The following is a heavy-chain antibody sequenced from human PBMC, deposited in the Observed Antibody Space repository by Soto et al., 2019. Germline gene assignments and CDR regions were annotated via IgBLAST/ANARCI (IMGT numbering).Heavy chain of an antibody. J-gene: IGHJ4*02. CDR3: ARDLNYGFDY. D-gene: IGHD4-17*01. Sequence: EVQLVESGGGLVQPGGSLRLSCAASGFTFTSYSMNWVRQAPGKGLEWISYITSSSSTTYADSVKGRFTISRDNAENSLSLQMNNLRDDDTAVYYCARDLNYGFDYWGQGILVTVSS. CDR1: GFTFTSYS. CDR2: ITSSSSTT. V-gene: IGHV3-48*02.